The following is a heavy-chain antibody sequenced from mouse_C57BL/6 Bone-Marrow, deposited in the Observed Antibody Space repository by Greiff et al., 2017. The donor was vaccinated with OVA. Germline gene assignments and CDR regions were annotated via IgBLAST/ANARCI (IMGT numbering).Heavy chain of an antibody. Sequence: QVQLKESGPGLVAPSQSLSITCTVSGFSLTSYGVHWVRQPPGKGLEWLVVIWSDGSTTYNSALKSRLSISKDNSKSQVFLKMNSLQTDDTAMYYCARHPYSNYVSYAMDYWGQGTSVTVSS. V-gene: IGHV2-6-1*01. D-gene: IGHD2-5*01. CDR3: ARHPYSNYVSYAMDY. CDR1: GFSLTSYG. CDR2: IWSDGST. J-gene: IGHJ4*01.